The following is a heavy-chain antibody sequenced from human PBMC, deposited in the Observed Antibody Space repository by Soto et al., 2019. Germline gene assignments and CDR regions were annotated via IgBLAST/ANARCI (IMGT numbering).Heavy chain of an antibody. CDR2: VYYSGST. V-gene: IGHV4-59*01. CDR1: GGSISSYY. CDR3: ATGRYYYGSEY. J-gene: IGHJ4*02. Sequence: PSETLSLSCTVSGGSISSYYWSWIRQAPGKGLEWIGYVYYSGSTNYNPSLKSRVTISLDTSKNQFSLILSSVTAADTAVYYCATGRYYYGSEYWGQGTLVTVSS. D-gene: IGHD3-10*01.